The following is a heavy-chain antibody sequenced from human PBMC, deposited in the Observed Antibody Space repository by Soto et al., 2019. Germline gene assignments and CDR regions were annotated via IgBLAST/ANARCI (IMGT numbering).Heavy chain of an antibody. V-gene: IGHV5-51*07. D-gene: IGHD3-3*01. CDR3: ARGGVSTRTFDY. J-gene: IGHJ4*02. Sequence: PGESLKISCKGSGYNFAGYWIAWVHQMPGKGLELMGIIYPSGSDTRYRPSFQGQVTISADKSISSAYLQWSSLRASDTAMYYCARGGVSTRTFDYWGQGTPGTVSS. CDR1: GYNFAGYW. CDR2: IYPSGSDT.